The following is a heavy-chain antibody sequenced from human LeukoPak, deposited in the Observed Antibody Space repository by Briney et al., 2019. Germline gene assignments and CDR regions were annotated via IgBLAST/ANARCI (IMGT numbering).Heavy chain of an antibody. D-gene: IGHD3-22*01. CDR2: IYYSGST. J-gene: IGHJ4*02. CDR3: ARLSHYSDSSGYYLGSYYFDS. V-gene: IGHV4-39*01. Sequence: PSETLSLTCTVFAGSISSSSYYWGWIRQPPGKGLEWFGSIYYSGSTYYNPSVKSRVTLSLDTSKNQFSLKLSSVTAADTAVYYCARLSHYSDSSGYYLGSYYFDSLGQGTLVTVSS. CDR1: AGSISSSSYY.